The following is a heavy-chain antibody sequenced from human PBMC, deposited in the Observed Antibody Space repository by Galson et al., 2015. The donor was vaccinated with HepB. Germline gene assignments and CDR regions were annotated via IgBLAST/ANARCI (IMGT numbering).Heavy chain of an antibody. Sequence: SLRLSCAASGFTFSSYDMHWVRQATGKGLEWVSAIGTAGDTYYPGSVKGRFTISRENAKNSLYLQMNSLRAGDTAVYYCARGGMITFGGVIDRNAFDIWGQGTMVTVSS. CDR1: GFTFSSYD. CDR2: IGTAGDT. V-gene: IGHV3-13*01. J-gene: IGHJ3*02. CDR3: ARGGMITFGGVIDRNAFDI. D-gene: IGHD3-16*02.